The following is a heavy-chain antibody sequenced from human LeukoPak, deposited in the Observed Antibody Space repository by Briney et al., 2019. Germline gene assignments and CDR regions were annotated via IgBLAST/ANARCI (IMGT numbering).Heavy chain of an antibody. V-gene: IGHV4-39*01. CDR1: GGSISSSSYY. Sequence: PSETLSLTCTVSGGSISSSSYYWGWIRQPPGKGLEWIGSTYYSGSTYYNPSLKSRVTISVDTSKNQFSLKLSSVTAADTAVYYCARQDVKNWFDPWGQGTLVTVSS. CDR2: TYYSGST. J-gene: IGHJ5*02. CDR3: ARQDVKNWFDP.